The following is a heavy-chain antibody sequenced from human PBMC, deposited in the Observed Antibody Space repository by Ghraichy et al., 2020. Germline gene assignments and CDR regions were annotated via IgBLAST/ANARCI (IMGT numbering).Heavy chain of an antibody. V-gene: IGHV3-33*08. CDR1: GFTFSSYG. J-gene: IGHJ4*02. CDR3: ARDKGGEAATDY. CDR2: IWYDGSNK. Sequence: GESLNISCAASGFTFSSYGMHWVRQAPGKGLEWVAVIWYDGSNKYYPDSVKGRFTISRDNSKNTLYLQMNSLRAEDTAVYYCARDKGGEAATDYWGQGTLVTVS. D-gene: IGHD2-15*01.